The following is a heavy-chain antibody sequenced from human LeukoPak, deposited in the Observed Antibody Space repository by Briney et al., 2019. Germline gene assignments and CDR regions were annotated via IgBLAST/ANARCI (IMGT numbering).Heavy chain of an antibody. CDR3: ARHGYTASHYFLDF. CDR2: IYTTGKT. Sequence: SETLSLTCTVSSGSINSYYWGWVRQPAGRGLEWIGRIYTTGKTDYNPSLKSRLTMSVDTSKRQFSVNLRSVTAADTAIYYCARHGYTASHYFLDFWSQGTLVTVSS. V-gene: IGHV4-4*07. CDR1: SGSINSYY. J-gene: IGHJ4*02. D-gene: IGHD3-16*01.